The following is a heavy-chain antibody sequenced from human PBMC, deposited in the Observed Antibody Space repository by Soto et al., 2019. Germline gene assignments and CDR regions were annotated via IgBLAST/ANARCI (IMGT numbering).Heavy chain of an antibody. Sequence: SVKVSCKASGGAFSSYSISWVLQAPGQGLEWMGGIIPIFGTANYAQKFQGRVTITADESTSTAYMELSSLRSEDTAVYYCARGLLAVAAPPHAFDIWGQGTMVTVSS. CDR1: GGAFSSYS. CDR3: ARGLLAVAAPPHAFDI. CDR2: IIPIFGTA. V-gene: IGHV1-69*13. J-gene: IGHJ3*02. D-gene: IGHD6-19*01.